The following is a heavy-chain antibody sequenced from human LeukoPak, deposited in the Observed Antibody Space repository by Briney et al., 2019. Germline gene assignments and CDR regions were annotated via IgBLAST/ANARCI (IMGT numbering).Heavy chain of an antibody. D-gene: IGHD6-6*01. V-gene: IGHV3-23*01. CDR3: AKDQGKIGQLVAFDY. J-gene: IGHJ4*02. CDR1: GFPFSSHA. CDR2: TSGSGRTT. Sequence: GGSLRLSCAVSGFPFSSHAMSWVRQTPERGLEWVSATSGSGRTTYYAESVEGRFTISRDNSKNMLYLQMNSLRAEDTALYYCAKDQGKIGQLVAFDYWGQGTLVTVSS.